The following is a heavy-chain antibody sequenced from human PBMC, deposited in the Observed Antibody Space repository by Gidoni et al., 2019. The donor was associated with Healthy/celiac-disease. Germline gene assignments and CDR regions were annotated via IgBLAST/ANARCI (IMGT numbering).Heavy chain of an antibody. D-gene: IGHD6-13*01. CDR3: AKDMKGSSWYPAADY. CDR1: GCPFDDYA. CDR2: ISWNSGSI. V-gene: IGHV3-9*01. Sequence: VQLVESGGGWVQPGRSLTLPCAASGCPFDDYAMHWVRQASGKGLEWVSGISWNSGSIGYADSVKGRFTISRDNAKNSLYLQMNSLRAEDTALYYCAKDMKGSSWYPAADYWGQGTLVTVSS. J-gene: IGHJ4*02.